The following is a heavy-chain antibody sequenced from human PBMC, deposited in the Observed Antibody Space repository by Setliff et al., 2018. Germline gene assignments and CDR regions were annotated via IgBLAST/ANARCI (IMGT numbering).Heavy chain of an antibody. V-gene: IGHV5-51*01. Sequence: PGESLKISCKGSGYSFPDYWIAWVRQMPGKGLECMGIIYPGDSDTRYSPSFQGQVTISVDNSISTAYLQWSSLKASDTAIYYCTRHEDRNKCTSSSCYRENDAFDVWGQGAMVTVSS. J-gene: IGHJ3*01. CDR2: IYPGDSDT. D-gene: IGHD2-2*01. CDR3: TRHEDRNKCTSSSCYRENDAFDV. CDR1: GYSFPDYW.